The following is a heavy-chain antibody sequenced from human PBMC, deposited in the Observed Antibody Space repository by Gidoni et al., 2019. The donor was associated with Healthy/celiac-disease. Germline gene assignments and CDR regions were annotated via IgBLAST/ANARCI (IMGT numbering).Heavy chain of an antibody. CDR3: ASPLYYDFWSGYPPFYYYGMDV. V-gene: IGHV1-46*01. D-gene: IGHD3-3*01. J-gene: IGHJ6*02. CDR2: INPSGGST. CDR1: GYTFTSYY. Sequence: QVQLVQSGAEVKKPGASVKVSCTASGYTFTSYYMHWVRQAPGQGLEWMGKINPSGGSTSYAQKFQGRVTMTRDTSTSTVYMELSSLRSEDTAVYYCASPLYYDFWSGYPPFYYYGMDVWGQGTTVTVSS.